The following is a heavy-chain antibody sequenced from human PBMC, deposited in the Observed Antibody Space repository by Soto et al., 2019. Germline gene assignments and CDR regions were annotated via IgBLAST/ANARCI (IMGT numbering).Heavy chain of an antibody. Sequence: PSETLSLTCNVSGGSISSYYWSWIRQPPGKGLEWIGYIYYSGSTNYNPSLKSRVTISVDTSKNQFSLKLSSVTAADTAVYYCARAVSGYDGHYFDYWGQGTLVTVSS. J-gene: IGHJ4*01. D-gene: IGHD5-12*01. CDR3: ARAVSGYDGHYFDY. CDR2: IYYSGST. V-gene: IGHV4-59*01. CDR1: GGSISSYY.